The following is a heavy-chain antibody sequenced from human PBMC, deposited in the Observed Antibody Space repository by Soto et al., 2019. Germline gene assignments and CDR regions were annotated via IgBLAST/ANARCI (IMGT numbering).Heavy chain of an antibody. CDR3: VKEDGAGFKS. CDR2: IFPLLAMV. D-gene: IGHD1-26*01. Sequence: QVHLVQSGAEMKKPGSSVKVSCKVSGGDLTNSGISWVRQAPGQGLEWMGGIFPLLAMVDYSQKFQGRVTITADESTNTAYMDLGSLRSEDTAVYSCVKEDGAGFKSWGQGTLVIVSS. J-gene: IGHJ4*02. CDR1: GGDLTNSG. V-gene: IGHV1-69*04.